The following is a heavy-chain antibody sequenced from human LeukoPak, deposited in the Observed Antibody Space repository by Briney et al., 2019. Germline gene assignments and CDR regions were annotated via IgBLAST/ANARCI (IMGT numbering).Heavy chain of an antibody. J-gene: IGHJ3*02. Sequence: PSDTLSLTCAVSDDSFSSHYWTWIRQPPGKGLEWIGYISYIGSTNYNPSLKRRVTISIDTSKNEFSLKLTSVTAADTAVYYCARDLVTVTKGFDIWGQGTMVTGSS. V-gene: IGHV4-59*11. CDR3: ARDLVTVTKGFDI. D-gene: IGHD4-17*01. CDR2: ISYIGST. CDR1: DDSFSSHY.